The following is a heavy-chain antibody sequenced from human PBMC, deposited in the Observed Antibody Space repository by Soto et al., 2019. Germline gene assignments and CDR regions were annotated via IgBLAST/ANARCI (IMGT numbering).Heavy chain of an antibody. J-gene: IGHJ5*02. V-gene: IGHV4-31*03. D-gene: IGHD6-19*01. Sequence: SETLSLTCFVSGYSITAGGYYWSWIRHHPGKGLEWIGSFYSSGSIIYNPSLRSRVSISGDTSSNQFSMSLTSVTAADTARYYCARMYSSGSGWFHPWGQGALVTVSS. CDR3: ARMYSSGSGWFHP. CDR1: GYSITAGGYY. CDR2: FYSSGSI.